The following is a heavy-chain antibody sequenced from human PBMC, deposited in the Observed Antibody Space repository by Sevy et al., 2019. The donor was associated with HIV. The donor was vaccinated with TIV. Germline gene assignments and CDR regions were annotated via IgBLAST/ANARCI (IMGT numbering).Heavy chain of an antibody. CDR2: ISYDGSNK. CDR3: ARDPGLGGSGYYDNWFDP. CDR1: GFTFSSYA. V-gene: IGHV3-30*04. D-gene: IGHD3-22*01. J-gene: IGHJ5*02. Sequence: GGSLRLSCAASGFTFSSYAMHWVRQAPGKGLEWVAVISYDGSNKYYADSVKGRFTISRDNSKNTLYLQMNSLRAEDTAVYYCARDPGLGGSGYYDNWFDPWGQGTLVTVSS.